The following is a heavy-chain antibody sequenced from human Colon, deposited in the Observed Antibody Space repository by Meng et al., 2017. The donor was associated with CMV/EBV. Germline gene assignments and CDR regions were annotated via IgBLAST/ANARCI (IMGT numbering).Heavy chain of an antibody. D-gene: IGHD2-15*01. V-gene: IGHV3-48*03. CDR2: ISSSGSTI. Sequence: GGSLRLSCAASGLTFSSYEMNWVRQAPGKGLEWVSYISSSGSTIYYADSVKGRFTISRDNAKNSLYLQMNSLRAEDTAVYYCASWYCSGGSCYQNYFDYWGQGTLVTVSS. CDR3: ASWYCSGGSCYQNYFDY. CDR1: GLTFSSYE. J-gene: IGHJ4*02.